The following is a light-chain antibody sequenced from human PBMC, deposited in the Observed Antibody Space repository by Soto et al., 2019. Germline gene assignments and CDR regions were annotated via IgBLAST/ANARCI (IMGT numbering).Light chain of an antibody. CDR2: DAS. J-gene: IGKJ2*01. CDR1: QSVSSY. V-gene: IGKV3-11*01. CDR3: QQRSNWPYT. Sequence: EIVLTQSPATLSLSPGERATLSCRASQSVSSYLAWYQQKPGQGPRLLIYDASNRATGIPARFSGSGSGTEFTLTISSLEPEDFAVYYCQQRSNWPYTFGQGTKLEIK.